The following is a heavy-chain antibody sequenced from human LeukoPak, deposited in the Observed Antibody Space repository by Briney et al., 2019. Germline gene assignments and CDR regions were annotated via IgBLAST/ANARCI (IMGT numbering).Heavy chain of an antibody. J-gene: IGHJ3*02. V-gene: IGHV3-30*04. CDR2: ISYDGTNK. Sequence: GRSLRLSCAASGFTFRSYAMHWVRQAPGKGLEWVAVISYDGTNKYYADSVKGRFTISRDNSKSTLYLQMNSLRAEDTAVYFCARCQYSSGWYDAFDIWGQGTVVTVSS. D-gene: IGHD6-19*01. CDR1: GFTFRSYA. CDR3: ARCQYSSGWYDAFDI.